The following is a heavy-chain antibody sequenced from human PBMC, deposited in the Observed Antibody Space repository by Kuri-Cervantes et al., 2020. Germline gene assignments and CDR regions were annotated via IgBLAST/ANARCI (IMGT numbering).Heavy chain of an antibody. J-gene: IGHJ5*02. Sequence: GGSLRLSCAASGFTFSSYAMSWVRQAPGKGLVWLSAISCSGGSTYYADSVKGRFTISRDNSKNTLYLQMNSLSAEDTAVYYVAKAIAPGYSYGTNWFDPWGQGTLVTVSS. D-gene: IGHD5-18*01. CDR2: ISCSGGST. CDR3: AKAIAPGYSYGTNWFDP. V-gene: IGHV3-23*01. CDR1: GFTFSSYA.